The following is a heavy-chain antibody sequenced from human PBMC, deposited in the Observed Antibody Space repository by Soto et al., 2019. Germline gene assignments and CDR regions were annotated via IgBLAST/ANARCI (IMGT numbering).Heavy chain of an antibody. CDR3: AKEDSGGDCYSFDAFDI. CDR2: ISYDGSNK. D-gene: IGHD2-21*02. CDR1: GFTFSSYG. Sequence: QVQLVESGGGVVQPGRSLRLSCAASGFTFSSYGMHWVRQAPGKGLEWVAVISYDGSNKYYADSVKGRFTISRDNSKNTLYLQMNSLRAEDSAVYYCAKEDSGGDCYSFDAFDIWGQGTMVTVSS. V-gene: IGHV3-30*18. J-gene: IGHJ3*02.